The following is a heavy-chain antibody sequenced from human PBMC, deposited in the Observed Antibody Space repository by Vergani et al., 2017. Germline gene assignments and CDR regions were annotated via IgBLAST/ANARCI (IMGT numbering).Heavy chain of an antibody. CDR3: TTDPRYCGDGSCYWLRDHHYYGMDV. CDR2: IKSTFDRGTT. CDR1: GFSFRNDW. Sequence: EVQLVESGGGIVKPGGSLRLSCVASGFSFRNDWLNCFRRTPGKGLECVGRIKSTFDRGTTDYAAAVKGRFTISRDDSKNTLFLQMNGLKTEDIGVYYCTTDPRYCGDGSCYWLRDHHYYGMDVWGQGTTVTVSS. D-gene: IGHD2-21*01. V-gene: IGHV3-15*07. J-gene: IGHJ6*02.